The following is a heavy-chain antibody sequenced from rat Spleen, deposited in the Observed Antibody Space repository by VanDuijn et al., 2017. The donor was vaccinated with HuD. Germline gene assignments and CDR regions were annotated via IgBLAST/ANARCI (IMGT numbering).Heavy chain of an antibody. J-gene: IGHJ2*01. D-gene: IGHD1-1*01. V-gene: IGHV5-19*01. CDR2: ISPSGGST. Sequence: EVQLVESGGGLVQPGRSLKLSCAASGFTFSNYGIHWIRQAPTKGLEWVASISPSGGSTYYRNSVKGRFAISRDNAKSALYLQMDSLRSEDTATYYCATQIYYYSAPFDHWGQGVMVTVSS. CDR3: ATQIYYYSAPFDH. CDR1: GFTFSNYG.